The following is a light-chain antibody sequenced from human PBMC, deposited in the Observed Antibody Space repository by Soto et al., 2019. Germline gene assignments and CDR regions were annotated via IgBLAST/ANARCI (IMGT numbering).Light chain of an antibody. CDR1: TGAVTSGHY. Sequence: QAVVTQEPSLTVSPGGTVTLTCGSSTGAVTSGHYPYWFQQKPGQAPRTLIYDTSSKHSYTPARFSGSLLGGKAALTLSXXXXXXXAXXYCLLSYSGPRVFGGGTKLTVL. V-gene: IGLV7-46*01. CDR2: DTS. J-gene: IGLJ2*01. CDR3: LLSYSGPRV.